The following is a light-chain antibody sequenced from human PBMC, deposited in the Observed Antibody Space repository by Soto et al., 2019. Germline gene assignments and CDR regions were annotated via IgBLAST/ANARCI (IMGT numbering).Light chain of an antibody. CDR3: TSSTSGSLYV. CDR2: NVS. CDR1: SSDVGGYNY. Sequence: QSVLTQPASASGSPGQSITISCTGTSSDVGGYNYVSWYQQYPGKVPKLLIYNVSNRPSGVSNRFSGSKSGNTASLTISGLQAEDEADYFCTSSTSGSLYVFGTGTKVTVL. J-gene: IGLJ1*01. V-gene: IGLV2-14*01.